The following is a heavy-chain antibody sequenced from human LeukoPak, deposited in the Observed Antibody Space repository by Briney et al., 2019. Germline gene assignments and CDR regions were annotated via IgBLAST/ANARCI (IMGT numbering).Heavy chain of an antibody. CDR1: GFTFSSCW. J-gene: IGHJ4*02. Sequence: PGGSLRLSCAASGFTFSSCWMSWVRQAPGKGLEWVANIKQDGSEQYYVDSVKGRFSISRDNAKNSLYLQMNSLRAEDTAVYYCARRFDYWGQGTLVNVSS. V-gene: IGHV3-7*01. CDR3: ARRFDY. CDR2: IKQDGSEQ.